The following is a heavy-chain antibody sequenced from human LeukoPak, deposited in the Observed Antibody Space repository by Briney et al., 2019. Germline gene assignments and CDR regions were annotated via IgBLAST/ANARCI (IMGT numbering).Heavy chain of an antibody. J-gene: IGHJ4*02. D-gene: IGHD2-15*01. CDR3: VRQPYLSGAYYFDY. Sequence: SETLSLTCTVSGGSISGYYWSWIGQPPGKGLEWIGYIFHTGSANYNPSLKSRVTMSVDTSKNQFSLKLSSVTAADTAVYYCVRQPYLSGAYYFDYWGQGTLVTVSS. V-gene: IGHV4-59*08. CDR2: IFHTGSA. CDR1: GGSISGYY.